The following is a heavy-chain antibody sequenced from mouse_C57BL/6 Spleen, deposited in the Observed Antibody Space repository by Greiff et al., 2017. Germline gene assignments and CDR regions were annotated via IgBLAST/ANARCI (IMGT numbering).Heavy chain of an antibody. D-gene: IGHD2-3*01. Sequence: VQLQQPGAELVRPGSSVKLSCKASGYTFTSYWMHWVKQRPIQGLEWIGNIDPSDSETHSNQKFQVKATLTVDKSSSTAYMQRSSLTSEDSAVYYCARGHGYYPAWFAYWGQGTLVTVSA. V-gene: IGHV1-52*01. CDR3: ARGHGYYPAWFAY. J-gene: IGHJ3*01. CDR1: GYTFTSYW. CDR2: IDPSDSET.